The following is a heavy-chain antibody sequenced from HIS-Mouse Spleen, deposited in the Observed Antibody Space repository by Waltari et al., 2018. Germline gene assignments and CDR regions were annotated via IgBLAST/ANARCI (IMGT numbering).Heavy chain of an antibody. V-gene: IGHV4-34*01. CDR1: GGSFSGYY. J-gene: IGHJ3*02. CDR2: INHSGST. Sequence: QVQLQQWGAGLLKPSETLSLTCAVYGGSFSGYYWSWIRQPPGKGLEWIGEINHSGSTNYNPSLKSRVTISVDTSKNQFSLKLSRLRSDDTAVYYCARDPTFDAFDIWGQGTMVTVSS. CDR3: ARDPTFDAFDI.